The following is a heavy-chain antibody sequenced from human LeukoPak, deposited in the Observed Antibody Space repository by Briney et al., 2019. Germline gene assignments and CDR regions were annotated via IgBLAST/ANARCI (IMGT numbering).Heavy chain of an antibody. V-gene: IGHV4-34*01. Sequence: SETLSLTCAVYGGSFSGYYWSWIRQPPGKGLEWIGEINHSGSTNYNPSLKSRVTISVDTSKNQFSLKLSSVTAADTAIYYCAREGLDYGGTLNWFDPWGQGTLVTVSS. D-gene: IGHD4-23*01. CDR1: GGSFSGYY. J-gene: IGHJ5*02. CDR2: INHSGST. CDR3: AREGLDYGGTLNWFDP.